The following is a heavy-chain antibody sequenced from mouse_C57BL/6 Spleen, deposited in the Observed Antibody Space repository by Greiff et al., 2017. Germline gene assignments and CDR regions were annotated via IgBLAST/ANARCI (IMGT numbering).Heavy chain of an antibody. D-gene: IGHD4-1*01. CDR2: IHPNSGST. J-gene: IGHJ2*01. CDR1: GYTFTSYW. CDR3: ARVTGTGGVYYFDD. V-gene: IGHV1-64*01. Sequence: QVQLQQPGAELVKPGASVKLSCKASGYTFTSYWMHWVKQRPGQGLEWIGMIHPNSGSTNYNEKFKSKATLTVDKSSSTAYMQLSSLTSEDSAVYYCARVTGTGGVYYFDDWGQGTTLTVSS.